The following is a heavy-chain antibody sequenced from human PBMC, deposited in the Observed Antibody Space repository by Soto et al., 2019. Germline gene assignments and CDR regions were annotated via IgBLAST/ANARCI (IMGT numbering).Heavy chain of an antibody. J-gene: IGHJ6*02. CDR2: ISYDGSNK. D-gene: IGHD3-10*01. CDR1: GFTFSSYG. CDR3: AKGARGSGSYLTPSYYYYYGMDV. Sequence: GGSLRLSCAASGFTFSSYGMHWVRQAPGKGLEWVAVISYDGSNKYYADSVKGRFTISRDNSKNTLYLQMNSLRAEDTAVYYCAKGARGSGSYLTPSYYYYYGMDVWGQGPTVTVSS. V-gene: IGHV3-30*18.